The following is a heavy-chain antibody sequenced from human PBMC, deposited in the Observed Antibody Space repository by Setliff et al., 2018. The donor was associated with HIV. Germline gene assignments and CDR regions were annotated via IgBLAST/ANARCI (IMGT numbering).Heavy chain of an antibody. Sequence: PGESLKISCKGSGYSFTSNWIGWVRQMPGKGLEWMGIIYPGDSDARYSPSFQGQVTISADKSINTAFLQWSSLKASDTAMFYCARSDSANWYVDYWGQGTLVTVSS. CDR2: IYPGDSDA. CDR3: ARSDSANWYVDY. J-gene: IGHJ4*02. D-gene: IGHD1-1*01. CDR1: GYSFTSNW. V-gene: IGHV5-51*01.